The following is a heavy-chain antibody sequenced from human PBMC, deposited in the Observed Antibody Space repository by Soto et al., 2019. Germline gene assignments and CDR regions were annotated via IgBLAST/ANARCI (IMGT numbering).Heavy chain of an antibody. D-gene: IGHD6-6*01. CDR3: ARDLSSEEYYMDV. J-gene: IGHJ6*03. Sequence: GASVKVSCTASGDTFTVYYMHWVRQAPGQGLEWMGWINPNSGGTNYAQKFQGWVTMTRDTSISTAYMELSRLRSDDTAVYYCARDLSSEEYYMDVWGKGTTVTVSS. CDR2: INPNSGGT. V-gene: IGHV1-2*04. CDR1: GDTFTVYY.